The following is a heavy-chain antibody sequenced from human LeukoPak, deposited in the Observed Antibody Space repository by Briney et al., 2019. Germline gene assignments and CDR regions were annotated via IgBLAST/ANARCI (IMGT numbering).Heavy chain of an antibody. D-gene: IGHD6-19*01. CDR1: GYTFTSYA. J-gene: IGHJ4*02. CDR2: ISAYNGNT. CDR3: ARDLAVAGTLGY. V-gene: IGHV1-18*01. Sequence: ASVKVSCKASGYTFTSYAMHWVRQAPGQRLEWMGWISAYNGNTNYAQKLQGRVTMTTDTSTSTAYMELRSLRSDDTAVYYCARDLAVAGTLGYWGQGTLVTVSS.